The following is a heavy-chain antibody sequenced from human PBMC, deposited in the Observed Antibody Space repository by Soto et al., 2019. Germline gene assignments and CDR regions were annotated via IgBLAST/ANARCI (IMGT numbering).Heavy chain of an antibody. V-gene: IGHV1-69*13. D-gene: IGHD3-10*01. Sequence: SVKVSCKASGGTFSSYAISWVRQAPGQGLEWMGGIIPIFGTANYAQKFQGRVTMTADESTSTAYMELRSLRSDDTAVYYCARAPMVRGVHYYYYYYYMDVWGKGTTVTVSS. CDR2: IIPIFGTA. J-gene: IGHJ6*03. CDR1: GGTFSSYA. CDR3: ARAPMVRGVHYYYYYYYMDV.